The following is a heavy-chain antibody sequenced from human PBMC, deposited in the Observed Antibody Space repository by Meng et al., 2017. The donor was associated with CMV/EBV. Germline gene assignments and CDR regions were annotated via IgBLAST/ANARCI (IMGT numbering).Heavy chain of an antibody. CDR2: IYYSGST. V-gene: IGHV4-39*07. CDR1: GGSISSSSYY. Sequence: SETLSLTCTVSGGSISSSSYYWGWIRQPPGKGLEWFGSIYYSGSTYYNPSLKSRVTISVDTSKNQFSLKLSSVTAADTAVYYCARESLKNIVIVPAASGAFDIWDQGTMVTVSS. J-gene: IGHJ3*02. D-gene: IGHD2-2*01. CDR3: ARESLKNIVIVPAASGAFDI.